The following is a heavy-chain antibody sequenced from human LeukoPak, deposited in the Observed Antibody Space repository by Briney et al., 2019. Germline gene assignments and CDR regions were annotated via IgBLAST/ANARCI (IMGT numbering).Heavy chain of an antibody. CDR1: GYTLTELS. Sequence: ASVKVSCKVSGYTLTELSMHWVRQAPGKGLEWMGGFDPEDGETIYAQKFQGRVTMTEDTSTDTAYMELSSLRSEDAAVYYCAIAVAGTGYYYYYYMDVWGKGTTVTISS. D-gene: IGHD6-19*01. J-gene: IGHJ6*03. CDR3: AIAVAGTGYYYYYYMDV. V-gene: IGHV1-24*01. CDR2: FDPEDGET.